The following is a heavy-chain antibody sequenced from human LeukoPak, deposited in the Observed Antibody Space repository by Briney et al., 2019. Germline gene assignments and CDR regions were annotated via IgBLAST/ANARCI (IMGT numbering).Heavy chain of an antibody. J-gene: IGHJ4*02. CDR2: IYYSGST. Sequence: SETLSLTCTVSGGSISSYYWSWIRQPPGKGLEWIGYIYYSGSTNYNPSLKSRVTISVDTSKNQFSLKLSSVTAADTAVYYCALQAAAIDYWGQGTLVTVSS. CDR1: GGSISSYY. V-gene: IGHV4-59*01. CDR3: ALQAAAIDY. D-gene: IGHD6-13*01.